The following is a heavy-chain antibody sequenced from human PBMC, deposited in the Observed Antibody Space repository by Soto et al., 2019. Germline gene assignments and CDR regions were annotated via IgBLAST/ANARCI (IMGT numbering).Heavy chain of an antibody. Sequence: SVKVSCKASGVTLKNSALSWVRQAPGQGLEWMGGIIPVFGPALYAQKFQGRVTITADESTNTAFLDVSSLRSEDTAVYYCARSGHGMDVWGQGTTVTVSS. V-gene: IGHV1-69*13. CDR1: GVTLKNSA. CDR2: IIPVFGPA. D-gene: IGHD1-26*01. J-gene: IGHJ6*02. CDR3: ARSGHGMDV.